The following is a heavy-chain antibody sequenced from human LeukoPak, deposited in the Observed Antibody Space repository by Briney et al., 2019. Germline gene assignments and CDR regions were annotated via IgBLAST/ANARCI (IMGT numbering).Heavy chain of an antibody. Sequence: ASVKVSCKVSGYTLTELSMHWVRQAPGKGLEWMGGFDPEDGETIYAQKFQGRVTMTEDTSTDTAYMELSSLRSEDTAVYYCAREGYCSSTSCLYYYYGMDVWGQGTTVTVSS. V-gene: IGHV1-24*01. CDR3: AREGYCSSTSCLYYYYGMDV. D-gene: IGHD2-2*01. CDR1: GYTLTELS. J-gene: IGHJ6*02. CDR2: FDPEDGET.